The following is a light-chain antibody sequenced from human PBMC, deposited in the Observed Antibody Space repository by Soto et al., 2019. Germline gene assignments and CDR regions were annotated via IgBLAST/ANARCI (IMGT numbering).Light chain of an antibody. J-gene: IGLJ3*02. V-gene: IGLV2-14*01. CDR3: SSYTTSNTLL. CDR1: NNDVGAYNY. CDR2: EVT. Sequence: QSALTQPASVSGSPGQSIAISCTGTNNDVGAYNYVSWYQRHPGKAPKLMIYEVTNRPSGISNRFPGSKSGITASLTISGLQAEDEADYYCSSYTTSNTLLFGGGTKVTVL.